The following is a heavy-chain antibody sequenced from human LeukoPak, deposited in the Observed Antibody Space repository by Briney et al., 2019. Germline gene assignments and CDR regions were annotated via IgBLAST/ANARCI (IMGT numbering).Heavy chain of an antibody. CDR2: IRYDGGNK. D-gene: IGHD2-2*01. Sequence: LAGGALRLSCAASGFTFSSYGMHWVRQAPDKGLEWVAFIRYDGGNKYYADSVKGRFTISRDNSKNTLYLQMNSLRAEDTAVYYCAKDSGTVVSVPAAIPSGAFDIWGQGTMVTVSS. J-gene: IGHJ3*02. CDR3: AKDSGTVVSVPAAIPSGAFDI. V-gene: IGHV3-30*02. CDR1: GFTFSSYG.